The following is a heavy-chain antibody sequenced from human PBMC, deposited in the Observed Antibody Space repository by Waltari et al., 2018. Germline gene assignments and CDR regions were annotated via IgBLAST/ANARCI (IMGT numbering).Heavy chain of an antibody. J-gene: IGHJ4*02. V-gene: IGHV4-59*01. CDR3: ASGYSGYDGFDY. D-gene: IGHD5-12*01. CDR2: IYYSGST. Sequence: QVQLQESGPGLVKPSETLSLTCTVSGGSISSYYWSWIRQPPGKGLEWIGYIYYSGSTNYNPSLKSRVTISVDTSKNQFTLKLSSVTAADTAVYYCASGYSGYDGFDYWGQGTLVTVSS. CDR1: GGSISSYY.